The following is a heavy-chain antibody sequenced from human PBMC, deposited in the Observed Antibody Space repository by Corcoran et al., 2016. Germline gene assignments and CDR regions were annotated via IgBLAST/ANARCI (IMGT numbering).Heavy chain of an antibody. CDR1: GFTFSSYS. J-gene: IGHJ6*02. CDR2: ISSSSSYI. CDR3: ARDRDPQYYYYGMDV. V-gene: IGHV3-21*01. Sequence: EVQLVESGGGLVKPGGSLRLSCAASGFTFSSYSMNWVRQAPGKGLEWVSSISSSSSYIYYADSVKGRFTISRDNAKNSLYLQMNSLRAEDTAVYYCARDRDPQYYYYGMDVWGQGTTVTVSS.